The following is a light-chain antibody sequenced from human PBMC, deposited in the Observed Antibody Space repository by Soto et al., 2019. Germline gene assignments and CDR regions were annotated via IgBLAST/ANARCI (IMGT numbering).Light chain of an antibody. CDR1: SSDVGAYDH. CDR2: EVI. J-gene: IGLJ1*01. CDR3: SSYAGTNNYV. V-gene: IGLV2-8*01. Sequence: QSVLAQPPSASGSPGQSVTISCTGTSSDVGAYDHVSWYQHHPGKAPKLMIYEVIKRPSGVPDRFSGSKSGNTASLTVSGLQAEDEADYYCSSYAGTNNYVFGTGTKVTVL.